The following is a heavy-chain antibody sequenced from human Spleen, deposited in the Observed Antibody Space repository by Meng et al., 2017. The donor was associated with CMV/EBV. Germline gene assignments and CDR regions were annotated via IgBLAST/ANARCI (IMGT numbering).Heavy chain of an antibody. CDR1: HTFNKHG. V-gene: IGHV1-18*01. D-gene: IGHD2-21*01. J-gene: IGHJ5*02. CDR3: ARDEKSQLLAGALGLDP. Sequence: HTFNKHGLSWVRKAPGQGLEWMGWISAYNGNTNYAQKFQGRVTMTTDTSTNTAYMDLRSLRSDDTAVYYCARDEKSQLLAGALGLDPWGQGTLVTVSS. CDR2: ISAYNGNT.